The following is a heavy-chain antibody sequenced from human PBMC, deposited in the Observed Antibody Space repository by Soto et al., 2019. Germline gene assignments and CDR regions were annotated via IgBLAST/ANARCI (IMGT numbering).Heavy chain of an antibody. D-gene: IGHD6-25*01. CDR3: AKGSQMAAVLDN. CDR2: ISYDEKTK. J-gene: IGHJ4*02. CDR1: GFTYSTYG. V-gene: IGHV3-30*18. Sequence: LGGSLRLSCAASGFTYSTYGMHWVRQAPGKGLEWLAVISYDEKTKYYADSVKARFTISRDNSKNTLFLQINRLRSEVTAVYYCAKGSQMAAVLDNWGQGTLVTVSS.